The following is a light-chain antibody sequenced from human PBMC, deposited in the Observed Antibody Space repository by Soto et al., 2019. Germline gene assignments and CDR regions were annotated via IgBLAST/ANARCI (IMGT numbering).Light chain of an antibody. CDR1: QSISSY. J-gene: IGKJ5*01. CDR3: QQSYSNPIT. CDR2: ATS. V-gene: IGKV1-39*01. Sequence: DIQMPQSPSSLSASVGDRVTITCRASQSISSYLNWYQQKPGKAPNLLIYATSGLQSGVPSRFSGSGSGTDFTLTISSLQPEDFATYYCQQSYSNPITFGQGTRLEIK.